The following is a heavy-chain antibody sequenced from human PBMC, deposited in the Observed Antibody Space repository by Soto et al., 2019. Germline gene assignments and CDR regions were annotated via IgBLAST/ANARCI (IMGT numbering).Heavy chain of an antibody. J-gene: IGHJ4*02. CDR2: ISSSGSTI. CDR3: ARDVGGVVPAAIPFDY. Sequence: GGSLRLSCAASGFTFSSYEMNWVRQAPGKGLEWVSYISSSGSTIYYADSVKGRFTISRDNAKNSLYLQMNSLRAEDTAVYYCARDVGGVVPAAIPFDYWGQGTLVTVSS. D-gene: IGHD2-2*02. CDR1: GFTFSSYE. V-gene: IGHV3-48*03.